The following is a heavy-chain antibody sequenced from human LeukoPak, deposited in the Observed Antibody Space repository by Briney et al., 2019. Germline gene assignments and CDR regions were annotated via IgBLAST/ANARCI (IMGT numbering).Heavy chain of an antibody. V-gene: IGHV1-18*01. CDR1: GYTFTSYG. CDR3: ARGGTYYDFWSGPYYFDY. J-gene: IGHJ4*02. D-gene: IGHD3-3*01. Sequence: GASVTVSCKASGYTFTSYGISWVRQAPGQGLEWMGWISAYNGNTNYAQKLQGRVTMTTDTSTSTAYMELRSLRSDDTAVYYCARGGTYYDFWSGPYYFDYWGQGTLVTVSS. CDR2: ISAYNGNT.